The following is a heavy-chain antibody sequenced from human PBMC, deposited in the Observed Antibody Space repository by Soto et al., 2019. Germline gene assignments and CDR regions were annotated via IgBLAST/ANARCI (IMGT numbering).Heavy chain of an antibody. Sequence: SETLSLTCTVSGGSISSGDYYWSWIRQPPGKGLEWIGYIYYSGSTYYNPSLKSRVTISVDTSKNQFSLKLSSVTAEDTAVYYCAIPSGLTVTGPDYWGQGTLVTVSS. J-gene: IGHJ4*02. CDR1: GGSISSGDYY. CDR3: AIPSGLTVTGPDY. CDR2: IYYSGST. D-gene: IGHD6-19*01. V-gene: IGHV4-30-4*01.